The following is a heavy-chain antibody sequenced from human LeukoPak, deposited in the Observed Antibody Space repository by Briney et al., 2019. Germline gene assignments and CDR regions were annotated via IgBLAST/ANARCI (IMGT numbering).Heavy chain of an antibody. J-gene: IGHJ4*02. V-gene: IGHV4-34*01. Sequence: SETLSLTCAVYGGSFSGYYWGWIRQPPGKGLEWIGSINHSGNTYYNPSLKSRVTISVDTSKKEFSLKLSSVTAADTAVYYCARDNVPGYFDYWGQGTLVTVSS. CDR2: INHSGNT. CDR1: GGSFSGYY. D-gene: IGHD2-8*01. CDR3: ARDNVPGYFDY.